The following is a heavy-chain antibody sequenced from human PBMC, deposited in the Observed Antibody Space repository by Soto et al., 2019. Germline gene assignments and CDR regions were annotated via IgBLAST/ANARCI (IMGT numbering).Heavy chain of an antibody. CDR1: GYTFTGYY. J-gene: IGHJ5*02. CDR3: ASSFTYSTNWFDP. D-gene: IGHD1-26*01. V-gene: IGHV1-2*04. Sequence: ASVKVSCKASGYTFTGYYMHWVRQAPGQGLEWMGWINPNSGGTNYAQKFQGWVTMTRDTSISTAYMELSRLRSDDTAVYYCASSFTYSTNWFDPWGQGTLVTSPQ. CDR2: INPNSGGT.